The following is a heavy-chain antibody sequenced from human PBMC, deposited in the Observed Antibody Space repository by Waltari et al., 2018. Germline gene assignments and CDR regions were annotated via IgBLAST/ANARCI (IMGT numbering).Heavy chain of an antibody. D-gene: IGHD2-21*01. CDR2: IIPIFGTA. V-gene: IGHV1-69*08. J-gene: IGHJ4*02. CDR3: ARDQAYCGGDCYWDY. CDR1: GGTLSSYA. Sequence: QVQLVQSGAEVKQPGSSVKVSCKASGGTLSSYAISWVRQAPGQGLEWMGRIIPIFGTANYAQKFQGRVTITADKSTSTAYMELSSLRSEDTAVYYCARDQAYCGGDCYWDYWGQGTLVTVSS.